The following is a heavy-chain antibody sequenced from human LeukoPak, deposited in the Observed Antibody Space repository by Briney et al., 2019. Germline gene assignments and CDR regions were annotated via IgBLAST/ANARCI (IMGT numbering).Heavy chain of an antibody. J-gene: IGHJ6*04. CDR2: ISSSGSTI. Sequence: GGSLRLSCAASGFTFSDYYTFWIRQAPGKGLEWDSYISSSGSTIYYADSVKGRFTISRDNAKNSLYLQMNSLRAEDTAVYYCAELGITMIGGVWGKGTTVTISS. D-gene: IGHD3-10*02. V-gene: IGHV3-11*04. CDR3: AELGITMIGGV. CDR1: GFTFSDYY.